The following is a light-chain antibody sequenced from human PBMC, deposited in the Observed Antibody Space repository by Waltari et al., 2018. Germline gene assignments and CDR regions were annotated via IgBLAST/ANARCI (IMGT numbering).Light chain of an antibody. J-gene: IGLJ2*01. V-gene: IGLV2-23*02. Sequence: QSALTQPASVSGSPGQSITISCTGTSSDVGNSNLVAWYQHHPGKVPKLMIYEVTKRPSGISNRFSGSKSGNTASLTISGLQAEDEGDYYCCSYAGSRIVVFGGGTKMTVL. CDR2: EVT. CDR1: SSDVGNSNL. CDR3: CSYAGSRIVV.